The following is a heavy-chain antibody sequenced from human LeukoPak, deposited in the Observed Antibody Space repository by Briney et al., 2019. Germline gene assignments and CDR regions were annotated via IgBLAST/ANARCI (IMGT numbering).Heavy chain of an antibody. J-gene: IGHJ4*02. V-gene: IGHV3-23*01. CDR1: GFTFSSYA. CDR2: ISGSGGST. D-gene: IGHD1-26*01. Sequence: GGSLRLSCAASGFTFSSYAMSWVRQAPGKGLEWVSAISGSGGSTYYADSVKGRFTISRDNSKNTLYLQMNSLGAEDTALYYCARLGVGGYHFDYWGQGTLVTVSS. CDR3: ARLGVGGYHFDY.